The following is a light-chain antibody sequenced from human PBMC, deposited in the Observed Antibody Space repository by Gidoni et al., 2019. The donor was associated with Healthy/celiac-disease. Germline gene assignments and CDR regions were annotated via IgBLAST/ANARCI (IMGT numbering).Light chain of an antibody. V-gene: IGKV1-39*01. CDR2: AAS. CDR1: QSISSY. CDR3: QQSYSTLWT. J-gene: IGKJ1*01. Sequence: DIQMHQSPSSLSASVGDRVTITCRASQSISSYLNWYQQKPGKAPKLLIYAASSLQSGVPSRFSGSGSGTDFTLTISRLQPEDFATYYCQQSYSTLWTFGQGTKVEIK.